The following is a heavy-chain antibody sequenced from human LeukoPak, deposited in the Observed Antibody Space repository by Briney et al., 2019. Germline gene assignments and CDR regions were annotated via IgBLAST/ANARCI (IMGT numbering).Heavy chain of an antibody. CDR2: ISGSSSYI. CDR1: GFTFSSYS. CDR3: ARDSLYCSSTSCPAGNWFDP. Sequence: GGSLRLSCAASGFTFSSYSMNWVRQAPGKGLEWVSSISGSSSYIFYADSVKGRFTISRDNAKNSLYLQMNSLRSEDTAVYYCARDSLYCSSTSCPAGNWFDPWGQGTLVTVSS. J-gene: IGHJ5*02. V-gene: IGHV3-21*04. D-gene: IGHD2-2*01.